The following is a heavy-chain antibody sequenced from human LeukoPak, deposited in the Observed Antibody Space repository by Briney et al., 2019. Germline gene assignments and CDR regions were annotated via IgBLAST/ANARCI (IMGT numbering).Heavy chain of an antibody. CDR2: IKKDGREI. CDR3: ARRYSTSSVEDFDY. CDR1: GFTFSMHW. Sequence: GGSLRLSCVASGFTFSMHWMAWVRQAPGKGLEWVANIKKDGREIYYMDSVKGRFTISRDNAKNSLYLQMNSLRAEDTAVYYCARRYSTSSVEDFDYWGQGTLVTVSS. D-gene: IGHD6-6*01. V-gene: IGHV3-7*01. J-gene: IGHJ4*02.